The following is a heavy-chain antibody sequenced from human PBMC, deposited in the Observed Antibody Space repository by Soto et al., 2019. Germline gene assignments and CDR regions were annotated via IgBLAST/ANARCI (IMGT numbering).Heavy chain of an antibody. CDR3: ARSQRLYTSGPEAY. Sequence: QVQLQESGPGLVKPSETLSLICTVSGGPISSYYWSWIRQPPGKGLEWIGYIYDTESTNYNPSLKSRVTISVDTSKGQFSLKVTSVTAADTAVYYCARSQRLYTSGPEAYWGQGTLVTVSS. CDR2: IYDTEST. V-gene: IGHV4-59*01. D-gene: IGHD2-2*02. J-gene: IGHJ4*02. CDR1: GGPISSYY.